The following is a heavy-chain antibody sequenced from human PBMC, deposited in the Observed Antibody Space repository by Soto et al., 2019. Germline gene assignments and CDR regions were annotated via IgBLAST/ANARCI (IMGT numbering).Heavy chain of an antibody. CDR2: IIPIFGIA. CDR1: GGTFSSYA. CDR3: ARESYCSSTSCPYYYYYYGMDV. Sequence: QVQLVQSGAEVKKPGSSVKVSCKASGGTFSSYAISWVRQAPGQGLEWMGGIIPIFGIANYAQKFQGRVTITADESTSTAYMELSSLRSEDTAVYYCARESYCSSTSCPYYYYYYGMDVWGQGTTVTVSS. V-gene: IGHV1-69*01. J-gene: IGHJ6*02. D-gene: IGHD2-2*01.